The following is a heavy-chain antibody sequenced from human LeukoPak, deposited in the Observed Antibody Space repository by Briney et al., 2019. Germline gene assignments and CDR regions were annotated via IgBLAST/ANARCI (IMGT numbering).Heavy chain of an antibody. CDR2: ISYDGSNK. CDR1: GFTFSSYA. V-gene: IGHV3-30-3*01. Sequence: GGSLRLSCAASGFTFSSYAMHWVRQAPGKGLEWVAVISYDGSNKYYADSVKGRFTISRDNSKNTLYLQMNSLRAEDTAVYYCAKVFPSGIAAAGHFDYWGQGTLVTVSS. J-gene: IGHJ4*02. D-gene: IGHD6-13*01. CDR3: AKVFPSGIAAAGHFDY.